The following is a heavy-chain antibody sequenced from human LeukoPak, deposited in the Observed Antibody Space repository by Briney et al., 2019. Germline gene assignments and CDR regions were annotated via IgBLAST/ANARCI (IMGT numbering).Heavy chain of an antibody. CDR2: INHSGST. D-gene: IGHD6-13*01. CDR3: ARGWGSSY. CDR1: GGSFSGYY. J-gene: IGHJ4*02. Sequence: SETLSLTCAVYGGSFSGYYWSWIRQPPGKGLEWIGEINHSGSTNYNPSLKSRVTISVDTSKNQFSLKPSSVTAADTAVYYCARGWGSSYWGQGTLVTVSS. V-gene: IGHV4-34*01.